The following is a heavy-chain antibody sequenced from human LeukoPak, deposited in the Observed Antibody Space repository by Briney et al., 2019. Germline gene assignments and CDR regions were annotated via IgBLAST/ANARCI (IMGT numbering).Heavy chain of an antibody. CDR3: AKNGKYYFDY. J-gene: IGHJ4*02. CDR2: ISSSGDST. CDR1: GFTFRISA. Sequence: SGGSLRLSCVASGFTFRISAMNWARQAPGKGLEWVSTISSSGDSTYYADSVKGRFTLSRDNSKNTLYLQMNSLRAEDTAVYYCAKNGKYYFDYWGQGTLLTVSS. V-gene: IGHV3-23*01.